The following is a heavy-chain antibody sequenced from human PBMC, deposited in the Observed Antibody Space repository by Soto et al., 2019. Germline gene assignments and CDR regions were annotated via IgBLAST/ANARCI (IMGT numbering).Heavy chain of an antibody. Sequence: QVQLQESGPGLVKPSQTLSLTCTVSGGSVGTGDYAWTWIRQAPGKDLEWLAYDYYTVNNYQNPSLKGRASISVDTYKNQFSLELRSVTAADTAVYYCAGERYRFLRGPFDLWGRGTLVTVSS. V-gene: IGHV4-30-4*01. CDR2: DYYTVNN. CDR3: AGERYRFLRGPFDL. CDR1: GGSVGTGDYA. J-gene: IGHJ2*01. D-gene: IGHD3-3*01.